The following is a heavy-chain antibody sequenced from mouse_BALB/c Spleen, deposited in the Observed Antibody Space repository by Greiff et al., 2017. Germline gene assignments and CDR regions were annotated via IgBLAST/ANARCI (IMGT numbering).Heavy chain of an antibody. V-gene: IGHV2-5-1*01. CDR3: AKRRYYDYDDAMDY. Sequence: VKLMESGPSLVQPSQSLSITCTVSGFSLTSYGVHWVRQSPGKGLEWLGVIWRGGSTDYNAAFMSRLSITKDNSKSQVFFKMNSLQADDTAIYYCAKRRYYDYDDAMDYWGQGTSVTVSS. CDR1: GFSLTSYG. D-gene: IGHD2-4*01. J-gene: IGHJ4*01. CDR2: IWRGGST.